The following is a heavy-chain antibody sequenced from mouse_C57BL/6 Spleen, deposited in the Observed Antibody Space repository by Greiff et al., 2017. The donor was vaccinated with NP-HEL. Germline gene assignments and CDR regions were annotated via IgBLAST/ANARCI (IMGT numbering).Heavy chain of an antibody. CDR1: GYAFSSSW. J-gene: IGHJ2*01. CDR3: ARNGGSLDY. Sequence: QVQLQQSGPELVKPGASVKISCKASGYAFSSSWMNWVKQRPGKGLEWIGRIYPGDGDTNYNGKFKGKATLTADKSSSTAYMQLSSLTSEDSAVYFCARNGGSLDYWGQGTTLTVSS. CDR2: IYPGDGDT. V-gene: IGHV1-82*01.